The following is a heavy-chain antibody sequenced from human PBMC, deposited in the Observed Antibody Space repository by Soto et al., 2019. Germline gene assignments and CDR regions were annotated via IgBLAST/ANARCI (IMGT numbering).Heavy chain of an antibody. CDR3: EVISYYFDY. CDR1: GGSISSSSYY. CDR2: IYYSGIP. Sequence: SETLSLTCTVSGGSISSSSYYWGWIRQPPGKGLEWIGSIYYSGIPYYNPSLKSRVTISVDTSKNQFSLKLSSVTAADTAVYYCEVISYYFDYWGQGTLVTVSS. V-gene: IGHV4-39*01. J-gene: IGHJ4*02. D-gene: IGHD3-22*01.